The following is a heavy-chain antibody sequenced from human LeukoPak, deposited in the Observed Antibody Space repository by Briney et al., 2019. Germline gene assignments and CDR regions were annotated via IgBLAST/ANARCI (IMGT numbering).Heavy chain of an antibody. CDR3: ARGGYSSSWSLLGAFDI. D-gene: IGHD6-13*01. CDR1: GGSISSSSYY. J-gene: IGHJ3*02. CDR2: IYYSGST. V-gene: IGHV4-39*07. Sequence: PSETQSLTCTVSGGSISSSSYYWGWIRQPPGKGLEWIGSIYYSGSTNYNPSLKSRVTISVDTSKNQFSLKLSSVTAADTAVYYCARGGYSSSWSLLGAFDIWGQGTMVTVSS.